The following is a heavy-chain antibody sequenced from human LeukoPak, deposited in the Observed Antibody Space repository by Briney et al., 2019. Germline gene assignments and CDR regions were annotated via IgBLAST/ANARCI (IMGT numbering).Heavy chain of an antibody. V-gene: IGHV3-74*01. CDR1: GFTFSNYW. D-gene: IGHD1-26*01. CDR3: ARGIGSYPYWYFDL. Sequence: GGSLRLSCAASGFTFSNYWMHCVRQAPGKGLVWVSRINSDGTSTNYADSVKGRFTISGDNAKNTLYLQMNSLRAEDTAVYYCARGIGSYPYWYFDLWGRGTLVTVSS. J-gene: IGHJ2*01. CDR2: INSDGTST.